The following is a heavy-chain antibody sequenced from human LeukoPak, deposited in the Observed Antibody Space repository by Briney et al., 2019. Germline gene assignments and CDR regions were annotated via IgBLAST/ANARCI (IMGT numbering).Heavy chain of an antibody. D-gene: IGHD2-21*02. J-gene: IGHJ4*02. CDR3: ARGRHILVVTANFDY. CDR1: GYTFTNYY. Sequence: ASVKVSCKASGYTFTNYYMHWVRQAPGQGPEWMGIINPGGGDTMYAQKFQGRVTMTRDMSTSTVYMELNSLRSEDTAVYYCARGRHILVVTANFDYWGQGTLVTVSS. CDR2: INPGGGDT. V-gene: IGHV1-46*01.